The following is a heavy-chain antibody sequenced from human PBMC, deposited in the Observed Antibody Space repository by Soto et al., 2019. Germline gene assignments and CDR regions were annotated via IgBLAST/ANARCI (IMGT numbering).Heavy chain of an antibody. J-gene: IGHJ4*02. Sequence: PWGSLRLCCVVYGFTLSTYSLSWVRQAPGKGLEWLSATMRDGKSHYADSVRGRLTVSRDNSKNTVYLQLNSLGDDDTAVYFCAKDVERSDSDCPGYFDYWGQGT. CDR3: AKDVERSDSDCPGYFDY. CDR1: GFTLSTYS. D-gene: IGHD2-21*01. V-gene: IGHV3-23*01. CDR2: TMRDGKS.